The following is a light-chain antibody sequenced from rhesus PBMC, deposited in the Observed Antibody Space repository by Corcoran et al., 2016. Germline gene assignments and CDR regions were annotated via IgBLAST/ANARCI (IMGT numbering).Light chain of an antibody. V-gene: IGLV2S7*01. J-gene: IGLJ1*01. Sequence: QSAPTQPPSVSGSPGQSVTISCTGTSSDIGNSNYVSWYQQHPGKAPKLMIYGVSDRPSGVSDRFSGSESGNTASLTISGLQAGDEADYYCCSYTTSSTFIFGAGTRLTVL. CDR2: GVS. CDR3: CSYTTSSTFI. CDR1: SSDIGNSNY.